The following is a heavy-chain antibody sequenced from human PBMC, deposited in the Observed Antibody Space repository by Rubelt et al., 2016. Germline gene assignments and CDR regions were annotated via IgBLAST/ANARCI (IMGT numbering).Heavy chain of an antibody. V-gene: IGHV1-69*13. J-gene: IGHJ4*02. CDR3: ATPPGVGKY. CDR1: GYTFTSYG. Sequence: QVQLVQSGAEVKKPGASVKVSCKASGYTFTSYGISWVRQAPGQGLEWMGGIIPIFGTANYAQKFQGRVTMTANESRSTAYMELSSLRAEDTAVYYCATPPGVGKYWGQGTLVTVSS. CDR2: IIPIFGTA. D-gene: IGHD2-8*01.